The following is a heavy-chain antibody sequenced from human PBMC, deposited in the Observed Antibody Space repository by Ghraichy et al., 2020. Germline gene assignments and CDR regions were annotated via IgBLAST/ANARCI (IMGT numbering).Heavy chain of an antibody. CDR3: AKDGCSSTSCKGNP. V-gene: IGHV3-23*01. CDR2: ISGSGGST. CDR1: GFTFSSYA. Sequence: GALRLSCAASGFTFSSYAMSWVRQAPGKGLEWVSAISGSGGSTYYADSVKGRFTISRDNSKNTLYLQMNSLRAEDTAVYYCAKDGCSSTSCKGNPWGQGTLVTVSS. D-gene: IGHD2-2*01. J-gene: IGHJ5*02.